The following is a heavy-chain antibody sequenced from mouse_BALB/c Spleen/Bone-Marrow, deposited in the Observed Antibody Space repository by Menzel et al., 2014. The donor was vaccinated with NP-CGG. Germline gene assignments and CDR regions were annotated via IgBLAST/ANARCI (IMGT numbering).Heavy chain of an antibody. Sequence: VQLQQSGAELMKPGASVKISCKATGYTFXNYWIDWVKQRPGHGLEWIGEILPGSGTANYYEKFKGKATFTADTSSNTAYMQLSSLTSEDSALYYCARASVVPYYFDFWGQGTTLTVSS. D-gene: IGHD1-1*01. CDR3: ARASVVPYYFDF. J-gene: IGHJ2*01. V-gene: IGHV1-9*01. CDR1: GYTFXNYW. CDR2: ILPGSGTA.